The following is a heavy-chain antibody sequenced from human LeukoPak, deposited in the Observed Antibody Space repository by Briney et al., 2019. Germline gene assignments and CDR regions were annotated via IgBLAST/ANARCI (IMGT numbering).Heavy chain of an antibody. CDR2: IYPGDSDT. CDR3: ASLGRGYSYITHPPCNLFCDY. Sequence: GGSLKISCKSSGYSFTSYWIGWVRQMPRKGLEWVGIIYPGDSDTRYSPSFQGQVTISADKSISTAYPQWISLKASDAAMYYCASLGRGYSYITHPPCNLFCDYWGLGTLVTVSS. J-gene: IGHJ4*02. D-gene: IGHD5-18*01. V-gene: IGHV5-51*01. CDR1: GYSFTSYW.